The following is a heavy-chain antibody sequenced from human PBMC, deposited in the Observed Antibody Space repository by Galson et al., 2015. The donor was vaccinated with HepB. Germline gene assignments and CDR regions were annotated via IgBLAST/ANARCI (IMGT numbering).Heavy chain of an antibody. V-gene: IGHV3-33*01. D-gene: IGHD1-1*01. CDR1: GFTFSNYG. CDR3: ARERVAGNDYYYGIDV. J-gene: IGHJ6*02. Sequence: SCAASGFTFSNYGMHWFRQAAGKGLEWVAVIWYDGSNQYYAESVKGRFTIPRDNSKNTMYLLMNTLRAKDTALDYCARERVAGNDYYYGIDVWGPGATVTVSS. CDR2: IWYDGSNQ.